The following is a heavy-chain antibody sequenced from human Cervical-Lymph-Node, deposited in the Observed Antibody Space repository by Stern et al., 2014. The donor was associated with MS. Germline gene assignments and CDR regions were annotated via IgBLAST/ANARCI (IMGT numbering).Heavy chain of an antibody. Sequence: QVQLVQSGAEVKKPGSSVKVSCKASGGISWVRQAPGQGLEWMGGVIPFVGTSNYAQKFQGRVTITADTATKTAYFDLKSLGGDYPAVDYCARGGGDNWFDPWGQGTLVTVSS. V-gene: IGHV1-69*14. J-gene: IGHJ5*02. CDR1: GG. CDR3: ARGGGDNWFDP. CDR2: VIPFVGTS. D-gene: IGHD3-16*01.